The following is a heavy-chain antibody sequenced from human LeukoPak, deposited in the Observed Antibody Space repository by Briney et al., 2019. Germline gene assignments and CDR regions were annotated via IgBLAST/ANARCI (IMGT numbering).Heavy chain of an antibody. CDR3: ARAGVAGTPKYFQH. J-gene: IGHJ1*01. CDR2: ISSSSSYI. V-gene: IGHV3-21*01. D-gene: IGHD6-19*01. CDR1: GFTFSSYS. Sequence: PGGSLRLSCAASGFTFSSYSMNWVRQAPGKGLKWVSSISSSSSYIYYADSVKGRFTISRDNAKNSLYLQMNSLRAEDTAVYYCARAGVAGTPKYFQHWGQGTLVTVSS.